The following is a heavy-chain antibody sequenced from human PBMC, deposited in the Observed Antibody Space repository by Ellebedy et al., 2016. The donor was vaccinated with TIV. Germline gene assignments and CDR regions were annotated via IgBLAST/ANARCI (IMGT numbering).Heavy chain of an antibody. J-gene: IGHJ6*02. V-gene: IGHV5-51*01. CDR3: ARSERWLQLSYYYYGMDV. CDR1: GYSFTSYW. CDR2: IYPGDSDT. D-gene: IGHD5-24*01. Sequence: GESLKISXKGSGYSFTSYWIGWVRQMPGKGLEWMGIIYPGDSDTRYSPSFQGQVTISADKSISTAYLQWSSLKASDTAMYYCARSERWLQLSYYYYGMDVWGQGTTVTVSS.